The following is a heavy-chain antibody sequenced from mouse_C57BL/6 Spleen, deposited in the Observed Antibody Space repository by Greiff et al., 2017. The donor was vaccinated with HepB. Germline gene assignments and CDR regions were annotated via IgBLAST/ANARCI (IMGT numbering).Heavy chain of an antibody. CDR2: IHPNSGST. D-gene: IGHD1-1*01. V-gene: IGHV1-64*01. CDR3: ASITTVERYFDV. Sequence: VQLQQSGAELVKPGASVKLSCKASGYTFTSYWMHWVKQRPGQGLEWIGMIHPNSGSTNYNEKFKSKATLTVDKSSSTAYMQLSSLTSEDSAVYYCASITTVERYFDVWGTGTTVTVAS. J-gene: IGHJ1*03. CDR1: GYTFTSYW.